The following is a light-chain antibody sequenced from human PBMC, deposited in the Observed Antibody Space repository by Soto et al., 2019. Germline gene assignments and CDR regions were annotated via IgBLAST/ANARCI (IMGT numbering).Light chain of an antibody. CDR2: AAS. CDR1: QGISSY. J-gene: IGKJ2*01. CDR3: QQYYSYPPT. Sequence: AIRMTQSPSSFSASTGDRVTITCRASQGISSYLAWYQQKPGKAPKLLIYAASTLQSGVPSRFIGSRSWTDFTLTISCLQSEDFATYYCQQYYSYPPTFGQGTKLEIK. V-gene: IGKV1-8*01.